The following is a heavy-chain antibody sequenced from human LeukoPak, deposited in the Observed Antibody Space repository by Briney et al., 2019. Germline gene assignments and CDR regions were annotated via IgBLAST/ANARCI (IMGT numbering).Heavy chain of an antibody. V-gene: IGHV4-39*07. CDR1: GGSISSSSYN. CDR3: ARDTDSSGYYQDY. D-gene: IGHD3-22*01. J-gene: IGHJ4*02. Sequence: SETLSLTCTVSGGSISSSSYNWGWIRQPPGKGLEWIGSFYAGGRTYNNPSLKGRVTISVDTSKNQFSLKLSSVTAADTAVYYCARDTDSSGYYQDYWGQGTLVTVSS. CDR2: FYAGGRT.